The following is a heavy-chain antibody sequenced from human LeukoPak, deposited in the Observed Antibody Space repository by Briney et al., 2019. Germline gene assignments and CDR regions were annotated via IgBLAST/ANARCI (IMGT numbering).Heavy chain of an antibody. V-gene: IGHV4-61*01. CDR1: GGSVSSGSYY. Sequence: PSETLSLTCTVSGGSVSSGSYYWSWIRQSPGQGLEWIGYIYYSGSTNYNPSLKSRVTISVGTSKNQFSLKLSSVTAADTAVYYCARVQNYYMDVWGKGTTVTVSS. J-gene: IGHJ6*03. CDR3: ARVQNYYMDV. CDR2: IYYSGST.